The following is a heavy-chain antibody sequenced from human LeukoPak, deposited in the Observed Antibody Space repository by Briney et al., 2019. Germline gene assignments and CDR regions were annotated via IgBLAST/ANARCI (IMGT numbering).Heavy chain of an antibody. CDR2: IYYSGST. J-gene: IGHJ5*02. Sequence: PSQTLSLTCTVSGGSISSGGYYWSWIRQHPGKGLEWIGYIYYSGSTYYNPSLKSRVTISVDTSKNQFSLKLSSVTAADTAVYYCARESLYVWGSYRPSWFDPWGQGTLVTASS. CDR1: GGSISSGGYY. D-gene: IGHD3-16*02. CDR3: ARESLYVWGSYRPSWFDP. V-gene: IGHV4-31*03.